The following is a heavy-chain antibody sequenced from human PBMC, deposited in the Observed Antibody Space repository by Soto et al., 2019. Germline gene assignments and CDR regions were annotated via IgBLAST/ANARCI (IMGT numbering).Heavy chain of an antibody. D-gene: IGHD4-4*01. Sequence: PSETLSLTCTVSYGSISVSNVFWGWVRQPPGKGLEWIGNIDYSGTAYFNPSPGTRVTFPVDTSKNQFSLTLYSVTAADTAVYYCARTTGRHLDFWGQGILVTVS. J-gene: IGHJ4*02. CDR3: ARTTGRHLDF. CDR2: IDYSGTA. V-gene: IGHV4-39*01. CDR1: YGSISVSNVF.